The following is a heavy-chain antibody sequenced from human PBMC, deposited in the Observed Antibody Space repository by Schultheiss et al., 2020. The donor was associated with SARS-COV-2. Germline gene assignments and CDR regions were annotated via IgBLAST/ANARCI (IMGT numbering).Heavy chain of an antibody. CDR3: ARVYRLGASWSDY. CDR1: GFTFSDYY. CDR2: ISSSSSYT. J-gene: IGHJ4*02. D-gene: IGHD1-26*01. Sequence: GESLKISCAASGFTFSDYYMSWIRQAPGKGLEWVSYISSSSSYTNYADSVKGRFTISRDNAKNSLYLQMNSLRAEDTAVYYCARVYRLGASWSDYWGQGTLVTVSS. V-gene: IGHV3-11*06.